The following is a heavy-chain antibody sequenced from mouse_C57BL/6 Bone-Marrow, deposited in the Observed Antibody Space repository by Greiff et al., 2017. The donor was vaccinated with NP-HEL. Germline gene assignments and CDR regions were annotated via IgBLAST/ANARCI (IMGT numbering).Heavy chain of an antibody. CDR3: TRERYYYGSSKYYYAMDY. J-gene: IGHJ4*01. V-gene: IGHV1-5*01. CDR1: GYTFTSYW. Sequence: EVQLQQSGTVLARPGASVKMSCKTSGYTFTSYWMHWVKQRPGQGLEWIGAIYPGNSDTSYNQKLKGKAKLTAVRAASTAYMELSSLTNEDSAVYYCTRERYYYGSSKYYYAMDYWGQGTSVTVSS. CDR2: IYPGNSDT. D-gene: IGHD1-1*01.